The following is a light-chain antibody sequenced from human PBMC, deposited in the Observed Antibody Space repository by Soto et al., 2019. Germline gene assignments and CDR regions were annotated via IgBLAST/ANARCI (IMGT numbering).Light chain of an antibody. V-gene: IGLV2-11*01. CDR3: CSYAGSYTWV. CDR1: SSDVGGYNY. Sequence: QSALTQPRSVSGSPGQSVTISCTGTSSDVGGYNYVSWYQQHPGKAPKLMIYDVSKRPSGVPDRFSGSKSGNTASLTISGLQAEDEADYHCCSYAGSYTWVFAGGTKLTVL. J-gene: IGLJ3*02. CDR2: DVS.